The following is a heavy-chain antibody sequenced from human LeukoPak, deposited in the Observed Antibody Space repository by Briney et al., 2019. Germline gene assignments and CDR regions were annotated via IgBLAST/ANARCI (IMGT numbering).Heavy chain of an antibody. Sequence: ASVTVSFKASGYTFTGYYMHWVRQAPGQGLEWMGCINPNSGGTNYEQKFKGRVTMTRDTSISTAYMELSRMRSEDTAVYSCASGYSSSWYRRGAFDIWGQGTLVTVSS. D-gene: IGHD6-13*01. V-gene: IGHV1-2*02. J-gene: IGHJ3*02. CDR1: GYTFTGYY. CDR2: INPNSGGT. CDR3: ASGYSSSWYRRGAFDI.